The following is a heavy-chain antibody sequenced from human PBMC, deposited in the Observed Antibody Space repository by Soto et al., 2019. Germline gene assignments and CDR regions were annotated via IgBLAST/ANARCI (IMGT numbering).Heavy chain of an antibody. J-gene: IGHJ3*02. V-gene: IGHV3-9*01. Sequence: GGSLRLSCAASGFTFDDYAMHWVRQAPGKGLEWVSGISWNSGSIGYADSVKGRFTISRDNANNSLYLQMNSLRAEDTALYYCAKSYDFWSGYLDAFDIWGQGTMVTVSS. CDR3: AKSYDFWSGYLDAFDI. CDR1: GFTFDDYA. D-gene: IGHD3-3*01. CDR2: ISWNSGSI.